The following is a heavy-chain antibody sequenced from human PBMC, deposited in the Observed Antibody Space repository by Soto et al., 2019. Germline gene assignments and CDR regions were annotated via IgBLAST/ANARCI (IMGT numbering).Heavy chain of an antibody. D-gene: IGHD3-3*01. CDR3: ARDGSGYNTYYYYYGMDV. Sequence: ASVKVSCKASGGTFSSYAISWVRQAPGQRLEWMGWINAGNGNTKYSQKFQGRVTITRDTSASTAYMELSSLRSEDTAVYYCARDGSGYNTYYYYYGMDVWGQGTTVTVSS. V-gene: IGHV1-3*01. J-gene: IGHJ6*02. CDR2: INAGNGNT. CDR1: GGTFSSYA.